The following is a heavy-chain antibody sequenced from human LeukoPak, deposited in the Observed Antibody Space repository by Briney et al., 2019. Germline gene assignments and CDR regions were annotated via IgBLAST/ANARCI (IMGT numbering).Heavy chain of an antibody. CDR2: ISGSGGST. D-gene: IGHD3-22*01. J-gene: IGHJ4*02. CDR3: AKEVQDYYDSSGYPFDY. CDR1: GFTFSSYA. V-gene: IGHV3-23*01. Sequence: GGSLRLSCAASGFTFSSYAMSWVRQAPGKGLEWVSAISGSGGSTYYADSVEGRFTISRDNSKNTLYLQMNSLRAEDTAVYYCAKEVQDYYDSSGYPFDYWGQGTLVTVSS.